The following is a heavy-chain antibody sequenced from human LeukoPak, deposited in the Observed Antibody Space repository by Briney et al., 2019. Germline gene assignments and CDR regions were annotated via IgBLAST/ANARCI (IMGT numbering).Heavy chain of an antibody. Sequence: PSETLSLTCTVSGGSISSYYWCWIRQPPGKGLEWIGYIYYSGSTNYNPSLKSRVTISVDTSKNQFSLKLSSVTAADTAVYYCARAGRDGYNYGYWGQGTLVTVSS. CDR1: GGSISSYY. V-gene: IGHV4-59*01. CDR3: ARAGRDGYNYGY. CDR2: IYYSGST. D-gene: IGHD5-24*01. J-gene: IGHJ4*02.